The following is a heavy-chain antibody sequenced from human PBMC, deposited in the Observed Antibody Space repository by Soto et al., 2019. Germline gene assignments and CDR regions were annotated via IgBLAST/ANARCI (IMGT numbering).Heavy chain of an antibody. V-gene: IGHV3-30*18. CDR2: ISYDGSNK. J-gene: IGHJ6*01. CDR1: GFTFSSYG. Sequence: GGSLSLSCAASGFTFSSYGMHWVRQAPGKGLEWVAVISYDGSNKNYADSVKGRFTISRDNSKNTQYLQMNSLRAEDTAVYYCAKAVWSGPMDVWAQGATVTVSS. CDR3: AKAVWSGPMDV. D-gene: IGHD3-3*01.